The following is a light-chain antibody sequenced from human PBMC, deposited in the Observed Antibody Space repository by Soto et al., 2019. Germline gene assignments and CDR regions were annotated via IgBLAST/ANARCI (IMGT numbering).Light chain of an antibody. J-gene: IGLJ1*01. CDR2: KGP. CDR1: SRDVGGYED. V-gene: IGLV2-14*01. CDR3: SSYTTTSTYV. Sequence: QSGLTQPASVSGSPGQSITISCTGTSRDVGGYEDVSWYLQSPHKPPNFMIYKGPNRAAGVSHRFSGSKSGNPASLTISGLQAEDEADYDCSSYTTTSTYVFGTGTKVNVL.